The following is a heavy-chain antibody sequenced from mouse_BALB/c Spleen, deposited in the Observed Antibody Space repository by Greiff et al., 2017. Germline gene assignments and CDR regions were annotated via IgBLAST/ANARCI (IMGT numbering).Heavy chain of an antibody. D-gene: IGHD2-3*01. V-gene: IGHV2-4-1*01. CDR2: IWSGGST. CDR3: ARKSDGYYPMDY. J-gene: IGHJ4*01. CDR1: GFSLTSYG. Sequence: QVQLQQSGPGLVQPSQSLSITCTVSGFSLTSYGVHWVRQSPGKGLEWLGVIWSGGSTDYNAAFISRLSISKDNSKSQVFFKMNSLQADDTAIYYCARKSDGYYPMDYWGQGTSVTVSS.